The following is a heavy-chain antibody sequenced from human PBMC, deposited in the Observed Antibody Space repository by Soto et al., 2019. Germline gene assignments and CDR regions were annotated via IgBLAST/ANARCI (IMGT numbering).Heavy chain of an antibody. Sequence: GGSLRLSCAASGFTFSSYGMHWVRQAPGKGLEWVAVIWYDGSNKYYADSVKGRFTISRDNSKNTLYLQMNSLRAEDTAVYYCSRDQRDVVVPAATWFDPWGQGTLVTVSS. J-gene: IGHJ5*02. CDR2: IWYDGSNK. CDR1: GFTFSSYG. D-gene: IGHD2-2*01. V-gene: IGHV3-33*01. CDR3: SRDQRDVVVPAATWFDP.